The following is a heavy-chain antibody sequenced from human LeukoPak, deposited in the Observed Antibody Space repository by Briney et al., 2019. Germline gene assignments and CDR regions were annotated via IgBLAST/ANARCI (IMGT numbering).Heavy chain of an antibody. V-gene: IGHV1-2*02. CDR1: GYTFTGLY. CDR3: ARGAKGFDY. Sequence: ASVKVSCKAAGYTFTGLYLHWVGQAPGQGLEWMGWINPNSGGTDFAQKFQGRVTMTRDTSISTAYMELSRLTSDDTAVYFCARGAKGFDYWGQGTLVTVSS. CDR2: INPNSGGT. J-gene: IGHJ4*02.